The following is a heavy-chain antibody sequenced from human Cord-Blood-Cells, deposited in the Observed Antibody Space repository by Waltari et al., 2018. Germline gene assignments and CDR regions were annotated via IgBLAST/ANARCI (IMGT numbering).Heavy chain of an antibody. D-gene: IGHD6-6*01. CDR1: GGSFTGYY. CDR3: ARMSIAKIDY. V-gene: IGHV4-34*01. J-gene: IGHJ4*02. CDR2: INHSGST. Sequence: QVQLQQWGAGLLKPSETLSPPCAVSGGSFTGYYWSWIRKPPGKGLEWIGEINHSGSTNYNPSLKSRVTISVDTSKNQFSLKLSSVTAADTAVYYCARMSIAKIDYWGQGTLVTVSS.